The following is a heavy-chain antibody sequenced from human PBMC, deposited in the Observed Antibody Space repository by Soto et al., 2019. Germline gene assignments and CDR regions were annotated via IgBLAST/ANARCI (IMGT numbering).Heavy chain of an antibody. Sequence: SETLSLTCTVSGGSVIHSSYYWGWIRQPPGKGLEWIGSVYYSGNTYYSPSLKSRVTISVDTSKNQFSLRLTSVTAADTAVYYCARQDNTGWYVLNYFDLWGQGTLVTVSS. V-gene: IGHV4-39*01. CDR2: VYYSGNT. CDR3: ARQDNTGWYVLNYFDL. CDR1: GGSVIHSSYY. D-gene: IGHD6-19*01. J-gene: IGHJ4*02.